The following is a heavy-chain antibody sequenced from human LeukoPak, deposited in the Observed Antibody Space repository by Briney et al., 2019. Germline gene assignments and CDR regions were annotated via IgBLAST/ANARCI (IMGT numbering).Heavy chain of an antibody. CDR1: GYTFTGYY. D-gene: IGHD3-10*01. J-gene: IGHJ4*02. Sequence: GASVKVSCKASGYTFTGYYMHWVRQAPGQGLEWMGWTNPNSGGTNYAQKFQGRVTMTRDTSISTAYMELSRLRSDDTAVYYCAVYYGSGLRAFDYWGQGTLVTVSS. CDR2: TNPNSGGT. CDR3: AVYYGSGLRAFDY. V-gene: IGHV1-2*02.